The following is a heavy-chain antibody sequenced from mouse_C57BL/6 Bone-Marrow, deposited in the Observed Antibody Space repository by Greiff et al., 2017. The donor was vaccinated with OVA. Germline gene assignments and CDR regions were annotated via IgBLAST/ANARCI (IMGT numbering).Heavy chain of an antibody. CDR3: AGAAYYGNYLYYFDY. CDR1: GYSITSGYY. D-gene: IGHD2-1*01. J-gene: IGHJ2*01. Sequence: EVHLVESGPGLVKPSQSLSLTCSVTGYSITSGYYWNWIRQFPGNKLEWMGYISYDGSNNYNPSLKNRISITRDTSKNQFFLKLNSVTTEDTATYYCAGAAYYGNYLYYFDYWGQGTTLTVSS. V-gene: IGHV3-6*01. CDR2: ISYDGSN.